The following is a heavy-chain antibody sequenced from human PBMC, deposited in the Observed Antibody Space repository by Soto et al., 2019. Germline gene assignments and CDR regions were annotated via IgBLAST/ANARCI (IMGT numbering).Heavy chain of an antibody. V-gene: IGHV3-30*03. CDR3: ARPRLTNYYYFGMDV. CDR1: GFIFSDFG. J-gene: IGHJ6*02. Sequence: GGSLRLSCAASGFIFSDFGMHWVRQAPGKGLEWVAVISTDGLNKYYADSVRGRLTVSRDDSKSTLYLQMNSLRVEDTAVYYCARPRLTNYYYFGMDVWGQGTTGTVSS. D-gene: IGHD2-8*01. CDR2: ISTDGLNK.